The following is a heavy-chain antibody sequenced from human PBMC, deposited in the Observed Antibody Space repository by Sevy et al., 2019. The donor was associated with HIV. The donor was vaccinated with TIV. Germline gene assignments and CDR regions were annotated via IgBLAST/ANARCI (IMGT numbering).Heavy chain of an antibody. V-gene: IGHV3-30-3*01. CDR2: ISYDGSNK. J-gene: IGHJ6*02. Sequence: GGSLRLSCAASGFTFSSYAMHWVRQAPGKGLEWVAVISYDGSNKYYADYVKGRFTISRDNSKNTLYLQMNSLRAEDTAVYYCARDFFGAAGTYYYYGMDVWGQGTTVTVSS. CDR3: ARDFFGAAGTYYYYGMDV. CDR1: GFTFSSYA. D-gene: IGHD6-13*01.